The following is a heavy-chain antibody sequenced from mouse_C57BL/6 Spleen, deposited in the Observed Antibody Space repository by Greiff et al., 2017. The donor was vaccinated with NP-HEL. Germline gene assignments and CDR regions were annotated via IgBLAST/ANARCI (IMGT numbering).Heavy chain of an antibody. CDR1: GYTFTSYW. J-gene: IGHJ3*01. CDR3: TRIWDRDAWFAY. D-gene: IGHD4-1*01. CDR2: IYPGNSDT. V-gene: IGHV1-5*01. Sequence: EVQLQQSGTVLARPGASVKMSCKTSGYTFTSYWMHWVKQRPGQGLEWIGAIYPGNSDTSYNQKFKGKAKLTAVTSASTAYMELSSLTNEDSAVYYCTRIWDRDAWFAYWGQGTLVTVSA.